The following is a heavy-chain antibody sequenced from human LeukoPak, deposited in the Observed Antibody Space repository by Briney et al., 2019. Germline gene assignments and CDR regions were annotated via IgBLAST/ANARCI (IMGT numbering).Heavy chain of an antibody. CDR3: ARDRDIVVVVAATPDAFDI. J-gene: IGHJ3*02. V-gene: IGHV1-18*01. CDR1: GYTFTSYG. D-gene: IGHD2-15*01. Sequence: ASVKVSCKASGYTFTSYGISWVRQAPGQGLEWMGWISAYNGNTNYAQKLQGRVTMTTDTSTSTAYMELRSLRSDDTAVYYCARDRDIVVVVAATPDAFDIWGQGTMVTVSS. CDR2: ISAYNGNT.